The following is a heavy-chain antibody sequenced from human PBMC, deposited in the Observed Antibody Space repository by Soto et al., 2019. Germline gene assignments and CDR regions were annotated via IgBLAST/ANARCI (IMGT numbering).Heavy chain of an antibody. Sequence: GSLRLSXAASEITFXXXXMNWIRQAPGKGLEWVSSIASNGQTFYTDSVKGRFTISRDNAKNSLYLQMNSLRVEDTALYYCVGTHDSLDYWGQGTLVTVSS. D-gene: IGHD7-27*01. CDR2: IASNGQT. CDR1: EITFXXXX. J-gene: IGHJ4*02. CDR3: VGTHDSLDY. V-gene: IGHV3-21*06.